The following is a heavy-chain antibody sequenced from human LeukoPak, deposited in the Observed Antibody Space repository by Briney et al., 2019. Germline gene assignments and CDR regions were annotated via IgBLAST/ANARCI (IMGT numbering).Heavy chain of an antibody. V-gene: IGHV4-4*07. CDR2: IYTSGST. J-gene: IGHJ6*02. D-gene: IGHD3-3*01. CDR3: RATRDYDFWSGYYRPHVDYGMDV. Sequence: SETLSLTCTVSGGSISSYYWSWIRQTAGKGLEWIGRIYTSGSTNYNPSLKSRVTMSVDTSKNQFSLKLSSVTAADTAVYYCRATRDYDFWSGYYRPHVDYGMDVWGQGTTVTVSS. CDR1: GGSISSYY.